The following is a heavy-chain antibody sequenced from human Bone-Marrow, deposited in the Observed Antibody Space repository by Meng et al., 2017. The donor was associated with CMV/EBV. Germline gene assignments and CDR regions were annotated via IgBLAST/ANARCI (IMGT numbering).Heavy chain of an antibody. V-gene: IGHV3-21*01. CDR3: ATMVVTGT. Sequence: GESLKISCAASGFTFSSYSMNWVRQAPGKGLEWVSSISSSSSYIYYADSVKGRSTISRDNAKNSLYLQMNSLRAEDTAVYYCATMVVTGTWGQGTLVTVSS. CDR2: ISSSSSYI. CDR1: GFTFSSYS. D-gene: IGHD4-23*01. J-gene: IGHJ5*01.